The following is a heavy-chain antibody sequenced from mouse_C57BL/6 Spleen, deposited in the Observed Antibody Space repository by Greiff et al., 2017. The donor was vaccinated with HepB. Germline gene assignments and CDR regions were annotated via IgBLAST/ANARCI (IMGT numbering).Heavy chain of an antibody. Sequence: LVESGAELAKPGASVKLSCKASGYTFTSYWMHWVKQRPGQGLEWIGYINPSSGYTKYNQKFKDKATLTADKSSSTAYMQLSSLTYEDSAVYYCARGEIGNSAWFAYWGQGTLVTVSA. V-gene: IGHV1-7*01. D-gene: IGHD2-1*01. J-gene: IGHJ3*01. CDR1: GYTFTSYW. CDR3: ARGEIGNSAWFAY. CDR2: INPSSGYT.